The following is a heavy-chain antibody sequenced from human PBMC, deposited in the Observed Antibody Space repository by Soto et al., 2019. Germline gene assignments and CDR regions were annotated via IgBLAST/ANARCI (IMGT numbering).Heavy chain of an antibody. CDR2: ISYDGSNK. J-gene: IGHJ6*02. CDR1: GFTFSSYA. D-gene: IGHD2-2*02. CDR3: ARALNCISTSCYNYYYYYGMDV. Sequence: PGGSLRLSCAAPGFTFSSYAMHWVRQAPGKGLEWVAVISYDGSNKYYADSVKGRFTISRDNSKNTLYLQMNSLRAEDTAVYYCARALNCISTSCYNYYYYYGMDVWGQGTTVTVSS. V-gene: IGHV3-30-3*01.